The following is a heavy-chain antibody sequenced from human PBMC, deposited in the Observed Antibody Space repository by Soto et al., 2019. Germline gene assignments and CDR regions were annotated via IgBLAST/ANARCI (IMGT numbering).Heavy chain of an antibody. J-gene: IGHJ5*02. V-gene: IGHV4-59*08. CDR3: ARHFFGSPFDP. CDR2: VFYSGDT. D-gene: IGHD3-10*01. Sequence: SETLSLTCTVSGGSMSPYYWSWIRQSPGRGLEWIGYVFYSGDTNYNPSLQSRVTILVDTSMNHFSLRLTSVTAADTAVYYCARHFFGSPFDPWGPGILVTVSS. CDR1: GGSMSPYY.